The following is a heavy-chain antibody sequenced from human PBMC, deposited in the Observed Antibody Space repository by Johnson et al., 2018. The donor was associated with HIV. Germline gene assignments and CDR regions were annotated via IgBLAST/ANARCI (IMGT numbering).Heavy chain of an antibody. J-gene: IGHJ3*02. CDR2: ISYAGSNK. CDR3: SSTGSGSGDAFDI. V-gene: IGHV3-30-3*01. D-gene: IGHD3-10*01. CDR1: GFTFSSYA. Sequence: VQLVESGGGVVQPGRSLRLSCAASGFTFSSYAMHWVRQAPGKGLEWVAVISYAGSNKYYADSVKGCFTISRDNSKNTLYLQMNRLRAEDTAVYYWSSTGSGSGDAFDIWGQGTMVTVSS.